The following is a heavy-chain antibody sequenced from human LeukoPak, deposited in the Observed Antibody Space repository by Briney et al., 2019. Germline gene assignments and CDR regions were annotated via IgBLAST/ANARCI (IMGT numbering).Heavy chain of an antibody. Sequence: GGSLRLSCAASEFTFSSYDMNWVRQAPGKGLEWVSYISSGGTTIYYADSVKGRFTISRDNAKNSLYLQMNSLRADDTAVYYCTRGPFDYWGQGTLVTVSS. CDR3: TRGPFDY. CDR2: ISSGGTTI. CDR1: EFTFSSYD. J-gene: IGHJ4*02. V-gene: IGHV3-48*03.